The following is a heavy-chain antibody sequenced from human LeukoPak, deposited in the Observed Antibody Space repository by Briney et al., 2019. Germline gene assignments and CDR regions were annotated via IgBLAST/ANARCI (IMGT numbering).Heavy chain of an antibody. CDR3: ARITVGVDY. CDR1: GGSFSAYY. D-gene: IGHD1-26*01. J-gene: IGHJ4*02. CDR2: INHSGST. Sequence: SETLSLTCAVYGGSFSAYYWTWIRQPPGKGLEWIGEINHSGSTNYNPSLKSRVTISVDTSKNQFSLKVSSVTAADTAVYYCARITVGVDYWGQGTLVTVSS. V-gene: IGHV4-34*01.